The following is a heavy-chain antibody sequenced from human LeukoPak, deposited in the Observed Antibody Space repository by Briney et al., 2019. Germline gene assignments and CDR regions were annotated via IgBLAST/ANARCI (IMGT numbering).Heavy chain of an antibody. V-gene: IGHV4-34*01. CDR3: ASGRLTRLPTTTYYMDV. J-gene: IGHJ6*03. D-gene: IGHD4-11*01. CDR2: INHSGST. CDR1: GGSFSGYY. Sequence: SETLSLTCAVYGGSFSGYYWSWIRQPPGKGLEWIGEINHSGSTNYNPSLKSRVTISVDTSKNQFSLKLSSVTAADTAVYYCASGRLTRLPTTTYYMDVWGKGTTVTVSS.